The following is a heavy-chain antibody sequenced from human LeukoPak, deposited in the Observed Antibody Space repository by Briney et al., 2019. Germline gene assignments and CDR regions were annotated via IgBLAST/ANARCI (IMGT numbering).Heavy chain of an antibody. CDR3: ARAPYYDSSGYHSAYFEY. CDR2: FYHGGST. J-gene: IGHJ4*02. D-gene: IGHD3-22*01. V-gene: IGHV4-38-2*02. Sequence: SETLSLTCTVSGYSISTGYYWDWIRQPPGKGLEWIGTFYHGGSTYYNPSLKSRVTISVDTSKNQFSLNLTSVTAADTAVYYCARAPYYDSSGYHSAYFEYWGQGTLVTVSS. CDR1: GYSISTGYY.